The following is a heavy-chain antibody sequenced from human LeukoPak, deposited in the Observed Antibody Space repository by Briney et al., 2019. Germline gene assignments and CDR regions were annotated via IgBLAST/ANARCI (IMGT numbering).Heavy chain of an antibody. CDR1: GGSFSGYY. CDR2: INHSGST. Sequence: PSETLSLTCAVYGGSFSGYYWSWIRQPPGKGLEWIGEINHSGSTNYNPSLKSRVTISVDTSKNQFSLKLSSVTAADTAVYYCARERAVPGLDYWGQGTLVTVSS. CDR3: ARERAVPGLDY. J-gene: IGHJ4*02. V-gene: IGHV4-34*01. D-gene: IGHD6-19*01.